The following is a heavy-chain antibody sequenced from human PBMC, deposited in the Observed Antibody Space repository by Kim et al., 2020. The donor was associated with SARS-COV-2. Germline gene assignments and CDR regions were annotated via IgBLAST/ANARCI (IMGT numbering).Heavy chain of an antibody. CDR2: IYYSGST. D-gene: IGHD3-16*01. CDR1: GGSISSYY. CDR3: ARGLGYVWGSYPLTGFDP. Sequence: SETLSLTCTVSGGSISSYYWSWIRQPPGKGLEWIGYIYYSGSTNYNPSLKSRVTISVDTSKNQFSLKLSSVTAADTAVYYCARGLGYVWGSYPLTGFDPWGQGTLVTVSS. V-gene: IGHV4-59*01. J-gene: IGHJ5*02.